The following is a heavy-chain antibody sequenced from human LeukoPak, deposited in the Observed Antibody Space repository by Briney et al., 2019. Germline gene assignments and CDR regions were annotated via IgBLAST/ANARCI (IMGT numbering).Heavy chain of an antibody. D-gene: IGHD6-19*01. CDR1: GFAFSSYW. CDR2: IKPDGSGK. CDR3: SSQPAVLDLDC. Sequence: GGSLRLSCAASGFAFSSYWMTWGRQAPGKGLEWVANIKPDGSGKNYVDSVKGRFTISRDNAKNSLYLQMKGLRVEDTAVYYCSSQPAVLDLDCWGQGALVTVSS. J-gene: IGHJ4*02. V-gene: IGHV3-7*01.